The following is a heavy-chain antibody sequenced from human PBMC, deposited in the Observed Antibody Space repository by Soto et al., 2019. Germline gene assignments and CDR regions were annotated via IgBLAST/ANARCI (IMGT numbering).Heavy chain of an antibody. J-gene: IGHJ4*02. CDR2: IYFNGNT. CDR3: ASVTFGGVVLAH. D-gene: IGHD3-16*01. V-gene: IGHV4-59*01. Sequence: QVQLQESGPGLVKPSETLSLTCTVSSASFSKYYWSWIRQPPGKGLEWIGYIYFNGNTNYNPPLKRRVTISIDTSKKQISLNLTSVTDADTAVYYCASVTFGGVVLAHWGQGTLVTVSS. CDR1: SASFSKYY.